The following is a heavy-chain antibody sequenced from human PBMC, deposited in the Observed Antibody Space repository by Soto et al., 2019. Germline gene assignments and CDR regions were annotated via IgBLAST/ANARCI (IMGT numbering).Heavy chain of an antibody. J-gene: IGHJ4*02. V-gene: IGHV4-34*01. D-gene: IGHD2-2*01. CDR3: ARAKLGYCSSTSCYVYYFDY. Sequence: SETLSLTCAVYGGSFSGYYWSWIRQPPGKGLEWIGEINHSGSTNYNPSLKSRVTISVDTSKNQFSLKLSSVTAADTAVYYCARAKLGYCSSTSCYVYYFDYWGQGTLVTVSS. CDR2: INHSGST. CDR1: GGSFSGYY.